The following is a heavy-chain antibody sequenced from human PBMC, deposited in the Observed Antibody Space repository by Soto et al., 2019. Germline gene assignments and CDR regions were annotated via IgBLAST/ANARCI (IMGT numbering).Heavy chain of an antibody. CDR2: IIPILGIA. CDR3: AMEYCSSTSCYRDY. Sequence: QVQLVQSGAEVKKPGSSVKVSCKASGGTFSSYTISWVRQAPGQGLEWMGRIIPILGIANYAQKFQGRVTITANKSTSTAYMEMSSLRSEDAAVYYCAMEYCSSTSCYRDYWGQGTLVSVSS. J-gene: IGHJ4*02. V-gene: IGHV1-69*02. CDR1: GGTFSSYT. D-gene: IGHD2-2*02.